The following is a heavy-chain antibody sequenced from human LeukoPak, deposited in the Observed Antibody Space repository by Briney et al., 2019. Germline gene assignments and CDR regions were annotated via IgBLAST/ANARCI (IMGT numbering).Heavy chain of an antibody. D-gene: IGHD3-9*01. J-gene: IGHJ4*02. CDR3: ARAHYDILTGLDY. V-gene: IGHV4-59*01. CDR2: IYYSGST. Sequence: SETLSLTCTVSGGSISSYYWSWIRQPPGKGLEWIGYIYYSGSTNYNPSLKSRVTISVDTSKNRFSLKLSSVTAADTAVYYCARAHYDILTGLDYWGQGTLVTVSS. CDR1: GGSISSYY.